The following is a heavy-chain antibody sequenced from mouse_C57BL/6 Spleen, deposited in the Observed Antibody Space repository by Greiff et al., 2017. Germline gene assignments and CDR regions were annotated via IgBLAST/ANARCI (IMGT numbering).Heavy chain of an antibody. D-gene: IGHD1-1*01. CDR3: ARGCYGSSAYYFDY. CDR1: GYTFTSYW. CDR2: IYPGSGST. Sequence: QVQLQQPGAELVKPGASVKLSCKASGYTFTSYWITWVKQRPGQGLEWIGDIYPGSGSTNYNEKFKSKATLTVDTSSSTAYMQLSSLTSEDSAVYYCARGCYGSSAYYFDYWGQGTTLTVSS. J-gene: IGHJ2*01. V-gene: IGHV1-55*01.